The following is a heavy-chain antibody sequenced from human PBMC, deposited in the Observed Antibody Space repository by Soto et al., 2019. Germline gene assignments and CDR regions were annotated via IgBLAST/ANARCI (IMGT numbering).Heavy chain of an antibody. D-gene: IGHD1-26*01. V-gene: IGHV4-31*03. Sequence: PSETLSLTCTVSGGSISSGGYYWSWIRQHQGKGLEWIGYIYYSGSTYYNPSLKSRVTISVDTSKNQFSLKLSSVTAADTAVYYCARESPLLYYMDVWGKGTTVTVSS. CDR3: ARESPLLYYMDV. CDR1: GGSISSGGYY. CDR2: IYYSGST. J-gene: IGHJ6*03.